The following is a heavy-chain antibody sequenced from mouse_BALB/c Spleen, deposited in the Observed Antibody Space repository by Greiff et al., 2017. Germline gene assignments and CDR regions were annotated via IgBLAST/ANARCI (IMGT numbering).Heavy chain of an antibody. CDR2: INPSNGRT. J-gene: IGHJ4*01. D-gene: IGHD2-3*01. CDR3: ARRDDGYYECSMDY. CDR1: GYTFTSYW. V-gene: IGHV1S81*02. Sequence: QVQLQQPGAELVKPGASVKLSCKASGYTFTSYWMHWVKQRPGQGLEWIGEINPSNGRTNYNEKFKSKATLTVDKSSSTAYMQLSSLTSEDSAVYYCARRDDGYYECSMDYWGQGTSVTVSS.